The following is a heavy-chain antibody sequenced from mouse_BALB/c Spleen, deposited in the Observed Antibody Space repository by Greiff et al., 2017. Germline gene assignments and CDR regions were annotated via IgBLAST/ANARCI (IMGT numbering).Heavy chain of an antibody. D-gene: IGHD4-1*02. CDR2: ISSGSSTI. Sequence: EVKVVESGGGLVQPGGSRKLSCAASGFTFSSFGMHWVRQAPEKGLEWVAYISSGSSTIYYADTVKGRFTISRDNPKNTLFLQMTSLRSEDTAMYYCARSYNFPFDYWGQGTTLTVSS. V-gene: IGHV5-17*02. CDR3: ARSYNFPFDY. J-gene: IGHJ2*01. CDR1: GFTFSSFG.